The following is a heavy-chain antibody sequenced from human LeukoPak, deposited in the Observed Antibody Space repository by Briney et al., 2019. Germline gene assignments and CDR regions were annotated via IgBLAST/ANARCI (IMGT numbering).Heavy chain of an antibody. D-gene: IGHD3-10*02. Sequence: GSLRLSCAASGFTFSSYWMHWVRQAPGKGLVWVSRINSDGSSTSYADSVKGRFTISRDNARNSLYLQMNNLRVEDTAIYYCARDYAGGWIDYWGQGIMVTVSS. CDR1: GFTFSSYW. CDR3: ARDYAGGWIDY. J-gene: IGHJ4*02. V-gene: IGHV3-74*01. CDR2: INSDGSST.